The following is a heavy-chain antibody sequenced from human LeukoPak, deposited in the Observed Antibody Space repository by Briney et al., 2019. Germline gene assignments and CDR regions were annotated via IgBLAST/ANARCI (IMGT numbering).Heavy chain of an antibody. CDR2: INHSGST. CDR1: GGSYSGYY. Sequence: SETLSLTCAVYGGSYSGYYWSLIRQPPGKGLEWIGEINHSGSTNYNPSLKSRVTISVDTSKNQFSLKLSSVTAADTAVYYCARGERLDAFDIWGQGTMVTVSS. J-gene: IGHJ3*02. V-gene: IGHV4-34*01. CDR3: ARGERLDAFDI.